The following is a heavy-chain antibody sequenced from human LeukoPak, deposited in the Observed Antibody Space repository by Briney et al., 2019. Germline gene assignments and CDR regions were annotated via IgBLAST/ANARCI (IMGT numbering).Heavy chain of an antibody. CDR2: IYRGGST. CDR1: GFTVSSNH. CDR3: ARVQTTSVYYYGMDV. Sequence: GGSLRLSCAASGFTVSSNHMSWVRQAPGKGLEWVSVIYRGGSTYYADSVKGRFTISRDNSKTTLYLQMNSLRAEDTAVYYCARVQTTSVYYYGMDVWGQGTTVTVSS. V-gene: IGHV3-53*01. D-gene: IGHD4-17*01. J-gene: IGHJ6*02.